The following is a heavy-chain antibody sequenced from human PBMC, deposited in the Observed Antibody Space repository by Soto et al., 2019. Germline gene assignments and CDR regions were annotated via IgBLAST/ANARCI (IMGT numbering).Heavy chain of an antibody. J-gene: IGHJ5*02. D-gene: IGHD3-10*01. CDR1: GYTFTGSY. CDR3: ARDRSITMVRGVISGGFDP. V-gene: IGHV1-2*04. CDR2: INPNSGGT. Sequence: QVQLVQSGAEVKKPGASVKVSCKASGYTFTGSYMHWVRQAPGQGLEWMGWINPNSGGTNYTQKFQGWVTMTRDTAISTGYMELGRVRSDDTAVYYCARDRSITMVRGVISGGFDPWGQGTLVTVSS.